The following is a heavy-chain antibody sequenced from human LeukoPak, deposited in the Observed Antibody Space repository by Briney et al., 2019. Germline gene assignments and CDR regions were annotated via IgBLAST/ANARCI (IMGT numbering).Heavy chain of an antibody. D-gene: IGHD2-15*01. CDR2: ISPYNGNT. CDR3: ARDRAVVVAATDY. V-gene: IGHV1-18*01. J-gene: IGHJ4*02. Sequence: ASVKVSCKASGYTFTTYGISWLRQAPGQGLEWMGWISPYNGNTNYAQKLQGRATMPTDTSTSTAYMELRSLRSDDTAVYYCARDRAVVVAATDYWGQGTLVTVSS. CDR1: GYTFTTYG.